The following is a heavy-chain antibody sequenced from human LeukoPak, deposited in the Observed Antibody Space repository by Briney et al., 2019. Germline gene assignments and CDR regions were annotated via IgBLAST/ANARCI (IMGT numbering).Heavy chain of an antibody. CDR3: AREYYYDSSGYTFDY. J-gene: IGHJ4*02. CDR2: IYYTGPT. V-gene: IGHV4-39*07. CDR1: GVSISTSRYY. D-gene: IGHD3-22*01. Sequence: PSETLSLTCTVSGVSISTSRYYWGWIRQPPGKGLEWIGNIYYTGPTYYNPSLKSRVTISVDTSKNQFSLKLSSVTAADTAVYYCAREYYYDSSGYTFDYWGQGTLVTVSS.